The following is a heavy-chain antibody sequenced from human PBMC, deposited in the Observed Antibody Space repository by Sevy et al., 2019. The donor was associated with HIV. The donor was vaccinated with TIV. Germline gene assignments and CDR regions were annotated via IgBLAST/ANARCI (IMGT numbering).Heavy chain of an antibody. CDR3: ARDGVGGTTNSGMDV. J-gene: IGHJ6*02. CDR2: VYPNSGGT. Sequence: ASVKVSCKASGYTFTGDYFHWVRQAPGQGLEWMGRVYPNSGGTNYAQKFQGRVTMTRDTSISTAYMELSRLRSDDTAVYYCARDGVGGTTNSGMDVWGQGTTVTVSS. V-gene: IGHV1-2*06. CDR1: GYTFTGDY. D-gene: IGHD1-7*01.